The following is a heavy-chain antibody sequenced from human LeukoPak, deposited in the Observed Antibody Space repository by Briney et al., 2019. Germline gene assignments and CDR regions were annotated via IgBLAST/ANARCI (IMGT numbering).Heavy chain of an antibody. J-gene: IGHJ4*02. CDR1: GGSISSSSYY. V-gene: IGHV4-39*01. D-gene: IGHD2-2*01. Sequence: SETLSLTCTVPGGSISSSSYYWGWIRPPPGKGLGWIGSIYYSGSTYYNPSLKSRVTISVDTSKNQFSLKLSSVTAADTAVYYCARLREGLLSDYFDYWGQGTLVTVSS. CDR2: IYYSGST. CDR3: ARLREGLLSDYFDY.